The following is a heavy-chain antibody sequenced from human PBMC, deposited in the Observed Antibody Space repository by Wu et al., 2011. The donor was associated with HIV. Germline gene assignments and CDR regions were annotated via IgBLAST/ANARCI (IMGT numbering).Heavy chain of an antibody. CDR1: GNTFGSYD. Sequence: QEQLVQSGAEVKKPGASVKVSCKTSGNTFGSYDFNWVRQASGQGLEWMGWMNPEDGEAVYAEKFQGRLTISADTSTDTVFMELFSLRSQDTGIYYCATTSVVPSAIRSFHMDVWGNGTSVTVSS. CDR2: MNPEDGEA. CDR3: ATTSVVPSAIRSFHMDV. V-gene: IGHV1-8*03. D-gene: IGHD2-2*01. J-gene: IGHJ6*03.